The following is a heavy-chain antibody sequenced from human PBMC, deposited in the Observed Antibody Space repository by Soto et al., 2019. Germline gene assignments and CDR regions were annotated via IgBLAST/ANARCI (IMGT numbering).Heavy chain of an antibody. CDR1: GFTFSDYY. Sequence: VQLVESGGGLVQPGGSLRLSCAASGFTFSDYYMSWIRQAPGKGLEWVSYISSSSSYTNYADSVKGRFTISRDNAKNSLYLQMNSLRAEDTAVYYCARGGGNYDFWSGFDYWAREPWSPSPQ. CDR3: ARGGGNYDFWSGFDY. V-gene: IGHV3-11*06. D-gene: IGHD3-3*01. J-gene: IGHJ4*02. CDR2: ISSSSSYT.